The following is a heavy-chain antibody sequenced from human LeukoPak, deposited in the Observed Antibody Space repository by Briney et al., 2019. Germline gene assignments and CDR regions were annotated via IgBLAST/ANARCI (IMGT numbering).Heavy chain of an antibody. V-gene: IGHV4-34*01. D-gene: IGHD2-2*01. CDR3: ARRKRSGCSSTSCLLNWFDP. Sequence: SETPSLTCAVYGGSFSGYYWSWIRQPPGKGLEWIGEIDHSGSTNYNPSLKSRVTISVDTSKNQFSLKLSSVTAADTAVYYCARRKRSGCSSTSCLLNWFDPWGQGTLVTVSS. CDR2: IDHSGST. J-gene: IGHJ5*02. CDR1: GGSFSGYY.